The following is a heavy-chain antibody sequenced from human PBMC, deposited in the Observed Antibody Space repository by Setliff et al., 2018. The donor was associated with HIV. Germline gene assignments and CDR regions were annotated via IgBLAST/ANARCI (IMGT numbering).Heavy chain of an antibody. CDR1: GFDFSNYW. D-gene: IGHD3-10*01. Sequence: GGSLRLSCAASGFDFSNYWFSWVRQAPGKGLEWVANINKDGSEKYYVDSVKGRFTISRDNAKNSLYLQMNSLRAEDTAVYYCAKDWKVWFGELSQDYYYGMDVWGQGTLVTVSS. CDR2: INKDGSEK. CDR3: AKDWKVWFGELSQDYYYGMDV. V-gene: IGHV3-7*01. J-gene: IGHJ6*02.